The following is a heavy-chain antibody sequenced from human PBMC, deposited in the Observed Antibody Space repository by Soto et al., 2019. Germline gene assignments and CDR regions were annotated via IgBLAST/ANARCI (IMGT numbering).Heavy chain of an antibody. CDR3: ARVYYPYYDFWSGYDYYYYMDV. CDR1: GGTFSSYA. Sequence: SVKVSCKASGGTFSSYAISWVRQAPGQGLEWMGGIIPIFGTANYAQKFQGRVTMTRDNSMSTAYMELSSLRSEDTAVYYCARVYYPYYDFWSGYDYYYYMDVWGKGTTVTVSS. J-gene: IGHJ6*03. D-gene: IGHD3-3*01. V-gene: IGHV1-69*05. CDR2: IIPIFGTA.